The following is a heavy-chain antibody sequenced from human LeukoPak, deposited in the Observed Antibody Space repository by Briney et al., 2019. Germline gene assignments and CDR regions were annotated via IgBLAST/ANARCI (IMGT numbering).Heavy chain of an antibody. J-gene: IGHJ4*02. CDR3: AKSLGSVVVTANDY. D-gene: IGHD2-21*02. Sequence: GGSLRLSCAASGFTFSSYSMSWVRQAPGKGLEWLSAISGSGGSTYYADSVKGRFTISRDNSKNTLYLQVNSLRAEDTAVYYCAKSLGSVVVTANDYWGQGTLVTVSS. CDR1: GFTFSSYS. CDR2: ISGSGGST. V-gene: IGHV3-23*01.